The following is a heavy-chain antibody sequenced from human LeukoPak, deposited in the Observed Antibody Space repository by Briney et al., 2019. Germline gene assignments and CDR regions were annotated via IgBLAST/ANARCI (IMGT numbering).Heavy chain of an antibody. V-gene: IGHV3-23*01. D-gene: IGHD5-12*01. J-gene: IGHJ4*02. CDR2: ISGSGGTT. Sequence: PGGSLRLSCATSGFTFSNYAVSWVRQAPGKGLEWVSSISGSGGTTYYADSVKGRFTISRDNSKNTLYRQMNSLRAEDTAVYYCAKDPYRASSGLVDYWGQGTLVTVSS. CDR3: AKDPYRASSGLVDY. CDR1: GFTFSNYA.